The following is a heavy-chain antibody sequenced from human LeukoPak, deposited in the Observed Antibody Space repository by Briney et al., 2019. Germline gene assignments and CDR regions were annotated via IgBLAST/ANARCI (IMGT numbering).Heavy chain of an antibody. CDR2: ISAYNGNT. Sequence: ASVKVSCKASGYTFTSYGISWVRQAPGQGLEWMGWISAYNGNTNYAQKLQGRVTMTRDTSTSTVYMELSSLRSEDTAVYYCARDEDSSGYCGHWGQGTLVTVSS. CDR3: ARDEDSSGYCGH. J-gene: IGHJ4*02. V-gene: IGHV1-18*01. D-gene: IGHD3-22*01. CDR1: GYTFTSYG.